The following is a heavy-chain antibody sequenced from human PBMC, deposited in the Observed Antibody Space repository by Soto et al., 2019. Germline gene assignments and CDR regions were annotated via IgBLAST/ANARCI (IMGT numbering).Heavy chain of an antibody. Sequence: SETLSLTCTVSGGSISSYCWSWIRQPPGKGLEWIGYIYYSGSTNYNPSLKSRVTISVDTSKNQFSLKLSSVTAADTAVYYCAREDSSGYSFDYWGQGTMITFSS. J-gene: IGHJ4*02. CDR1: GGSISSYC. CDR3: AREDSSGYSFDY. V-gene: IGHV4-59*01. D-gene: IGHD3-22*01. CDR2: IYYSGST.